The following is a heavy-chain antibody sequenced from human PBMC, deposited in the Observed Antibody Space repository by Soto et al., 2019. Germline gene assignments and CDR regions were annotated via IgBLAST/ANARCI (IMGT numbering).Heavy chain of an antibody. CDR2: INHSGST. CDR1: WGSFSGYY. Sequence: PSETLSLTCAVYWGSFSGYYWSGIRQPPGKGLEWIGEINHSGSTNYNPSLKSRVTISVDTSKNQFSLKLSSVTAADTAVYYCARVTTSYGFYYYYYGMDVWGQGTTVTVSS. J-gene: IGHJ6*02. V-gene: IGHV4-34*01. D-gene: IGHD5-18*01. CDR3: ARVTTSYGFYYYYYGMDV.